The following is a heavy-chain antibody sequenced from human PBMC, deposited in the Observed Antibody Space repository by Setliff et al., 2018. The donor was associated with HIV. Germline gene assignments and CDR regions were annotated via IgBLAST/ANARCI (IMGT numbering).Heavy chain of an antibody. CDR2: IYTSGST. D-gene: IGHD6-6*01. CDR1: GGSISSYY. V-gene: IGHV4-4*08. Sequence: LSLTCTVSGGSISSYYWSWSRQTPGKGLEWIGYIYTSGSTKYNLSLKSRVTISVDTSKHQFSLKLSSVTAADTAVYYCARYSSSSLYYYYYRDVWGTGTTVTVSS. J-gene: IGHJ6*03. CDR3: ARYSSSSLYYYYYRDV.